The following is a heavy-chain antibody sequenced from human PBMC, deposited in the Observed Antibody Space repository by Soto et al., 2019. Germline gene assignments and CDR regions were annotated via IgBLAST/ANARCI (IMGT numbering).Heavy chain of an antibody. CDR3: AKSRYSGYDFKYYYYYGMDV. Sequence: HPGGSLRLSCAASGFPFSTHGMHWVRQAPGKGLEWVAVISYDGNNKYYADSVEGPFTISRDNSKNTLYLQMNSLRAEDTAVYYCAKSRYSGYDFKYYYYYGMDVWGQGTTVTVSS. D-gene: IGHD5-12*01. CDR1: GFPFSTHG. CDR2: ISYDGNNK. V-gene: IGHV3-30*18. J-gene: IGHJ6*02.